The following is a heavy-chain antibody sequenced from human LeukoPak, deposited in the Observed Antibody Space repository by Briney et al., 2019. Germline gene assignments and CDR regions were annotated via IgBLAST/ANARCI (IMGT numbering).Heavy chain of an antibody. D-gene: IGHD1-26*01. CDR2: ISSSSSYI. V-gene: IGHV3-21*01. Sequence: GGSLRLSCAASGFTFSSYAMSWVRQAPGKGLEWVSSISSSSSYIYYADSVKGRFTISRDNAKNSLYLQMNSLRAEDTAVYYCARGSWANWFDPWGQGTLVTVSS. CDR3: ARGSWANWFDP. J-gene: IGHJ5*02. CDR1: GFTFSSYA.